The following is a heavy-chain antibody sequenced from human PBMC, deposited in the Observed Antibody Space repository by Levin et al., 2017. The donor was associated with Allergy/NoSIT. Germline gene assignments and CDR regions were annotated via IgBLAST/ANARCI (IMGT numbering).Heavy chain of an antibody. CDR2: ISYDGNNT. D-gene: IGHD3-3*02. CDR3: AKTSFMGTNDAFPV. CDR1: GFTFRSYG. V-gene: IGHV3-30*18. Sequence: GESLKISCTASGFTFRSYGMHWVRQAPGKGLEWVAAISYDGNNTYYVDSVKGRFIISRDNSKNTLYVQMNSLRAEDTAVYYCAKTSFMGTNDAFPVWGQGTMVTVSS. J-gene: IGHJ3*01.